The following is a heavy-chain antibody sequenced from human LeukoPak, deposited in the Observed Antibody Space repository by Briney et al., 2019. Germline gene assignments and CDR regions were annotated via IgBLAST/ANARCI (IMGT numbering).Heavy chain of an antibody. Sequence: GTSVKVSCKASGFTFTSSAMQWVRQARGQRLEWIGWIVVGSGNTNYAQKFQERVTITRDMSTGTAYMELSSLRSEDTAVYYCAADRGDYGDYVHFDYWGQGTLVTVSS. CDR3: AADRGDYGDYVHFDY. J-gene: IGHJ4*02. D-gene: IGHD4-17*01. CDR2: IVVGSGNT. V-gene: IGHV1-58*02. CDR1: GFTFTSSA.